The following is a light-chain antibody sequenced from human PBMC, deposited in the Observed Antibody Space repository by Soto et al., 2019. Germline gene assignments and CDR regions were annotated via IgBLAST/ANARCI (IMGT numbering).Light chain of an antibody. CDR2: YDD. J-gene: IGLJ1*01. V-gene: IGLV1-36*01. CDR1: SSISGSNA. Sequence: QSVLTQPPSVSGVPRQSVTISCSGSSSISGSNAVNWYQQFPGKAPKLLIYYDDLLASGVSARFSGSKSGTSASLAISGLQSEDEADYYCAAWDDSTTSHVFGTGTKVTVL. CDR3: AAWDDSTTSHV.